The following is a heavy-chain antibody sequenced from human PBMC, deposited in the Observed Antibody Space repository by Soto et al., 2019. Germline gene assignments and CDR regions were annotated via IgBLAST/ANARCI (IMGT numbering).Heavy chain of an antibody. D-gene: IGHD6-19*01. J-gene: IGHJ5*02. CDR3: ARDSSGWFAT. Sequence: QVQLQESGPGLVKPSETLSLTCTVSGGPVISGNYYWTWIRQPPGKGLEWIGYIYYTGSTNYNPSLKSRVIISLDTSKNQFSLKLSSVTAADTAIYYCARDSSGWFATWGQGTLVTVSS. CDR1: GGPVISGNYY. V-gene: IGHV4-61*01. CDR2: IYYTGST.